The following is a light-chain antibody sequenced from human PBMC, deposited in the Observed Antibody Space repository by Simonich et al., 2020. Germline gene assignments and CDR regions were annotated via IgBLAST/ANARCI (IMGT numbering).Light chain of an antibody. V-gene: IGKV1-5*03. CDR3: QQYNSYSYT. CDR2: KAS. Sequence: DIQMTQSPSTLSASVGDRVTITWRASQSISIWLAWYQQKPGKAPKLLIYKASSLESGVPSRFSGSGSGTEFTLTISSLQPDDFATYYCQQYNSYSYTFGQGTKLEIK. CDR1: QSISIW. J-gene: IGKJ2*01.